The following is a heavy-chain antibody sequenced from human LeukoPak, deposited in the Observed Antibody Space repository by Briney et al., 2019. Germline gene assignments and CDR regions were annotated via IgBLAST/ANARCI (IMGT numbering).Heavy chain of an antibody. CDR2: IYHSGST. V-gene: IGHV4-38-2*02. CDR3: ARGEAGATTDFDY. CDR1: GYSISSGYY. J-gene: IGHJ4*02. Sequence: SETLSLTCTVSGYSISSGYYWGWIRQPPGKGLEWIGSIYHSGSTYYNPSLKSRVTISLDTSKNQFSLKLSSVTAADTAVYYCARGEAGATTDFDYWGQGTLVTVSS. D-gene: IGHD1-26*01.